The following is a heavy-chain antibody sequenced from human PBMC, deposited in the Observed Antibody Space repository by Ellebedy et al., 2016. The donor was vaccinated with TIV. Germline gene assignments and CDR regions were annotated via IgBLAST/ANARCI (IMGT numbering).Heavy chain of an antibody. CDR3: ARVPLDGAVAGTVEVAFDY. Sequence: GESLKISCAASGLIFSTYWMAWVRQAAGKGLEWVANIKEDGSEKYYVDSVKGRFTISRDNAKNSLYLQMNTLRAEDTAVYYCARVPLDGAVAGTVEVAFDYWGQGTLVTVSS. CDR1: GLIFSTYW. J-gene: IGHJ4*02. D-gene: IGHD6-19*01. V-gene: IGHV3-7*03. CDR2: IKEDGSEK.